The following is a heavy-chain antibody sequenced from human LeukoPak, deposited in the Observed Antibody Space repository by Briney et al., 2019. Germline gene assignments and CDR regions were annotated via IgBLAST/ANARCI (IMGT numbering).Heavy chain of an antibody. V-gene: IGHV3-30*03. J-gene: IGHJ6*03. CDR2: ISYDGSNK. Sequence: PGGSLRLSCAASGFTFSSYSMNWVRQAPGKGLEWVAVISYDGSNKYYADSVKGRFTISRDNSKNTLYLQMNSLRAEDTAVYYCARDRPPYYYYMDVWGKGTTVTVSS. CDR3: ARDRPPYYYYMDV. CDR1: GFTFSSYS.